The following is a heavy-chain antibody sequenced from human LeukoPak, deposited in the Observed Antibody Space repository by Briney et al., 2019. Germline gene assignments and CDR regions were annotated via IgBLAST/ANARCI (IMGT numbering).Heavy chain of an antibody. CDR1: GLTFSSYW. CDR2: MNPDGSEK. D-gene: IGHD3-22*01. CDR3: ARDRALYDSRRGYYYTEDDY. V-gene: IGHV3-7*01. Sequence: PGGSLRLSCAASGLTFSSYWMRWVRQAPGKGLEWVANMNPDGSEKYFLDSVKGRFTISRDNAKSSLYLQMNSLRGDDTAVYYCARDRALYDSRRGYYYTEDDYWGQGTLVTVSS. J-gene: IGHJ4*02.